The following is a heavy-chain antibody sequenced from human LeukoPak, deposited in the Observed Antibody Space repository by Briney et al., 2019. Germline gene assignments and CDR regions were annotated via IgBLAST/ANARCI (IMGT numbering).Heavy chain of an antibody. CDR2: IYYSGST. V-gene: IGHV4-30-4*01. CDR3: ARESHSGSYGLDY. D-gene: IGHD1-26*01. CDR1: GGSISSGDYY. J-gene: IGHJ4*02. Sequence: SQTLSLTCTVSGGSISSGDYYWSWIRQPPGKGLEWIGYIYYSGSTYYNPSLKSRVTISVATSKNQFSLKLSSVTAADTAVYSCARESHSGSYGLDYWGQGTLVTVSS.